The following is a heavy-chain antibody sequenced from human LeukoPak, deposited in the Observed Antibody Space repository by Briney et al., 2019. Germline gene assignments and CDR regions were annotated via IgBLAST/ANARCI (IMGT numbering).Heavy chain of an antibody. CDR2: IYSSGST. D-gene: IGHD3-10*01. Sequence: SETLSLTCTVSGGSISSYYWSWIRQPAGKGLEWIGRIYSSGSTNYNPSLGSRVTMSVDTSKNQFSLKLNSVTAADTAVYYCARDWGSGSYYYGMDVWGQGTTVTVSS. V-gene: IGHV4-4*07. J-gene: IGHJ6*02. CDR3: ARDWGSGSYYYGMDV. CDR1: GGSISSYY.